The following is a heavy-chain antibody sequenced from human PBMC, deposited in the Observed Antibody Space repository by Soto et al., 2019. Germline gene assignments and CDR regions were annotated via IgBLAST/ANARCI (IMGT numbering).Heavy chain of an antibody. Sequence: QVQLVQSGAEVKKPGSSVKVSCKASGGTFSSYAISWVRQAPGQGLEWMGGIIPIFGTADYAQKFQGRVTITADESPRTAYMELSRLRSEDTAVYYCARGGGVYDYSPFDYWGQGTLVTVSS. V-gene: IGHV1-69*12. CDR1: GGTFSSYA. CDR2: IIPIFGTA. J-gene: IGHJ4*02. D-gene: IGHD4-4*01. CDR3: ARGGGVYDYSPFDY.